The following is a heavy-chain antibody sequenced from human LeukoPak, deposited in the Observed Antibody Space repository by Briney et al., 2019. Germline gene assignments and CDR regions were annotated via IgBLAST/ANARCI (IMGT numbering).Heavy chain of an antibody. D-gene: IGHD3-22*01. CDR1: GGSISSGGYY. J-gene: IGHJ4*02. V-gene: IGHV4-31*03. Sequence: SETLSLTCTVSGGSISSGGYYWSWIRQHPGKGLEWIGYIYYSGSTYYNPSLKSRVTISVDTSKNQFSLKLSSVTAADTAVYYCARVSVRYYYDSSGYFFDYWGQGTLVTVSS. CDR3: ARVSVRYYYDSSGYFFDY. CDR2: IYYSGST.